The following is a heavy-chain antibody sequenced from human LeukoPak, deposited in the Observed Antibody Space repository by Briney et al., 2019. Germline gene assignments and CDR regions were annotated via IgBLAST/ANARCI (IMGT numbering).Heavy chain of an antibody. J-gene: IGHJ3*01. Sequence: GSLRLSCAASGFTFITYWMAWFRQFPGKRLEWVANIKYDGIEKYHVDSVKGRFTISRDNAKNSLYLQMNSLRTEDTAVYYCASDTVVVPQGVAFALSGQATVVTVSS. V-gene: IGHV3-7*04. CDR1: GFTFITYW. CDR3: ASDTVVVPQGVAFAL. CDR2: IKYDGIEK. D-gene: IGHD2-2*01.